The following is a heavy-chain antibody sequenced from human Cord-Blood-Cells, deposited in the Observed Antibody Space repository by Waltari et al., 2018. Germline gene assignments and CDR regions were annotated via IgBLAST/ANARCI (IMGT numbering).Heavy chain of an antibody. Sequence: QVQLQESGPGLVKPSATLSLTCTVSGGYISSHYWSWLRQPPGKGLEWIGYIYYRGRTNYNPPRKSRVTISVDTSKTQFSLKLSSVTAADTAVYYCARARLWAADAFDIWGQGTMVTVSS. CDR1: GGYISSHY. V-gene: IGHV4-59*11. D-gene: IGHD6-25*01. CDR2: IYYRGRT. J-gene: IGHJ3*02. CDR3: ARARLWAADAFDI.